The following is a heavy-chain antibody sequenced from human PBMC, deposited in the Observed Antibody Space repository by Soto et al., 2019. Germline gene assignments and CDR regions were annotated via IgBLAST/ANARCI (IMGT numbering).Heavy chain of an antibody. CDR3: ATKRTGISIFGSGY. D-gene: IGHD3-10*02. CDR1: GFTFSNAW. V-gene: IGHV3-15*01. CDR2: IKSKTDGGTT. J-gene: IGHJ4*02. Sequence: PRLPFGTSGFTFSNAWMSWVRQATGKGLEWVGRIKSKTDGGTTDYAAAVEGRFTISGEDSKNTVYLQMDSLKTEDTAVYYCATKRTGISIFGSGYWGQGTLFTV.